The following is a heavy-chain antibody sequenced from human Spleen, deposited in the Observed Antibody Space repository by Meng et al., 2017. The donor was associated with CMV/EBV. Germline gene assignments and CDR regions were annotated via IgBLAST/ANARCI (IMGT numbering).Heavy chain of an antibody. CDR2: INPNSGGT. CDR1: GYTFTGYY. V-gene: IGHV1-2*02. D-gene: IGHD6-13*01. Sequence: ASVKVSCKASGYTFTGYYMHWVRQAPGQGLEWMGWINPNSGGTNYAQKFQGRVTMTRDTSISTAYMELSRLRSDDTAVYYCARGGHSSSWYSNYYYYGMDVWGQGTTVTVSS. CDR3: ARGGHSSSWYSNYYYYGMDV. J-gene: IGHJ6*02.